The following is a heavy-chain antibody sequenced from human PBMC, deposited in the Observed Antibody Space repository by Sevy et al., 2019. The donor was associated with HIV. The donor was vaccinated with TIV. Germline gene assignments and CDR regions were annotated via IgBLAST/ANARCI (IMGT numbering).Heavy chain of an antibody. CDR1: GGSFSGYY. V-gene: IGHV4-34*01. CDR3: ARGLTDIVMVVAATDYYYGMDV. Sequence: SESLSLTCAVYGGSFSGYYWSWIRQPPGKGLEWIGEINHSGSTNYNPSLKSRVTISVDASKNQFSLKLSSVTAADTAVYYCARGLTDIVMVVAATDYYYGMDVWGQGTTVYVSS. CDR2: INHSGST. D-gene: IGHD2-15*01. J-gene: IGHJ6*02.